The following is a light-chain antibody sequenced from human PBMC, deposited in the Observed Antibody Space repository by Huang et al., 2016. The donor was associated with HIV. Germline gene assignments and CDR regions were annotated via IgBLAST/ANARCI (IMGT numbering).Light chain of an antibody. J-gene: IGKJ1*01. V-gene: IGKV1-33*01. CDR1: QDIGNY. CDR3: QHYDSLPPWT. Sequence: DIQMTQSPSSLSASVGDRVTITCQASQDIGNYLNWYQQKPGQAPKLLSFDASNLETGVPSRFIGSCSGTDFTFTISTLQPEDIATYYCQHYDSLPPWTFGQGTRVEI. CDR2: DAS.